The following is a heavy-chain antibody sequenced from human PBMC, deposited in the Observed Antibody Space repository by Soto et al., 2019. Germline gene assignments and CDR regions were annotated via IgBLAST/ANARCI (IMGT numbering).Heavy chain of an antibody. V-gene: IGHV3-53*01. J-gene: IGHJ4*02. CDR2: IYSGGST. D-gene: IGHD1-7*01. CDR3: ARVDWNYYFDY. Sequence: GGSLRLSCAASGFTVSSNYMSWVRQAPGKGLEWVSVIYSGGSTYYADSAKGRFTISRDNSKNTLYLQMNSLRAEDTAVYYCARVDWNYYFDYWGQGTLVTVSS. CDR1: GFTVSSNY.